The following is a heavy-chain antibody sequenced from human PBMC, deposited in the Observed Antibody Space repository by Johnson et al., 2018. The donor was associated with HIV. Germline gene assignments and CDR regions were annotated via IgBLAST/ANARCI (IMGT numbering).Heavy chain of an antibody. CDR1: GFTVSSNY. V-gene: IGHV3-53*05. CDR2: IYSGGST. D-gene: IGHD3-22*01. J-gene: IGHJ3*02. CDR3: ARVITMIVVVIGDI. Sequence: MQLVETGGGLIQSGGSLRLSCAASGFTVSSNYMSWVRQAPGKGLEWVSVIYSGGSTYYADSVKGRFTISRDNSKNTLYLQMNSLRAEDTAIYYCARVITMIVVVIGDIWGQGTMVTVSS.